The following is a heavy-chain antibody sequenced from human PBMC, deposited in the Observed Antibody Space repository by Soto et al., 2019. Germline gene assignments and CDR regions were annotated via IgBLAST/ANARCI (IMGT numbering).Heavy chain of an antibody. D-gene: IGHD3-10*01. Sequence: QVQLQESGPGLVKPSETLSLTCTVSGGFISSYFWSWIRQPPGKGLEWIGYISDSGSTNYNPSLKSRVTISVDTSKNQFSLKLRSVTAADTAVYYCARVAMVRDDYNGMDVWGQGTTVTVSS. CDR2: ISDSGST. J-gene: IGHJ6*02. CDR3: ARVAMVRDDYNGMDV. CDR1: GGFISSYF. V-gene: IGHV4-59*01.